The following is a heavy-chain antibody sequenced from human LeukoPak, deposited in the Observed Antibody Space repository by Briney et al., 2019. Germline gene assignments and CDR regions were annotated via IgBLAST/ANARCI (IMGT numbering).Heavy chain of an antibody. CDR1: GFTFSSYS. J-gene: IGHJ6*03. D-gene: IGHD6-19*01. V-gene: IGHV3-21*01. CDR2: ISSSSSYI. CDR3: ARDPSSGWYYYYYMDV. Sequence: GGSLRLSCAASGFTFSSYSMNWVRQAPGKGLEWVSSISSSSSYIYYADSVKGRFTISRDNAKNSLYLQMNSLRAEDTAVYYCARDPSSGWYYYYYMDVWGKGTTVTVSS.